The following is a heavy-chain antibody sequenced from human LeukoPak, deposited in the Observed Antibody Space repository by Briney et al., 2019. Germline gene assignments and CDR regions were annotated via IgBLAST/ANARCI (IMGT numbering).Heavy chain of an antibody. CDR1: GFTFSSYG. Sequence: GGSLRLSCAASGFTFSSYGMHWVRQAPGKGLEWVAFIRYDGSNKYYADSVKGRFTISRDNSKNTLYLQMNSLRAEDTAVYYCAKPQGFSVGDYMDVWGKGTTVTISS. CDR2: IRYDGSNK. J-gene: IGHJ6*03. V-gene: IGHV3-30*02. CDR3: AKPQGFSVGDYMDV. D-gene: IGHD2-15*01.